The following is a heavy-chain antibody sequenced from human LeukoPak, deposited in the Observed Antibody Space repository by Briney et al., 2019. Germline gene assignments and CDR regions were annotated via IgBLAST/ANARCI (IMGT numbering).Heavy chain of an antibody. CDR1: GGSISSHY. CDR2: IHTNGNT. CDR3: ARHPTFYYGSGSYSSHYYYMDL. D-gene: IGHD3-10*01. Sequence: SETLSLTCTVSGGSISSHYWSWIRQSPGKGLEWIGYIHTNGNTNCKPSLKSRVILSQDTSKNQLSLKLGSVTATDTAVYYCARHPTFYYGSGSYSSHYYYMDLWGKGTTVTVSS. V-gene: IGHV4-4*09. J-gene: IGHJ6*03.